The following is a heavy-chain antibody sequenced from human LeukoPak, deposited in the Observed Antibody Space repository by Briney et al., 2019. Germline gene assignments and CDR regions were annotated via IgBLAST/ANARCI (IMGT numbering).Heavy chain of an antibody. V-gene: IGHV1-46*03. Sequence: ASVKVSCKASGYTFTSYYMHWVRQAPGQGLEWMGIINPSGGSTSYAQKFQGRVTMTRDTSTSTVYMELSSLRSEDTAVYYCARVGHYDILTGSYDAFDIWGQGTTVTVSS. D-gene: IGHD3-9*01. J-gene: IGHJ3*02. CDR1: GYTFTSYY. CDR2: INPSGGST. CDR3: ARVGHYDILTGSYDAFDI.